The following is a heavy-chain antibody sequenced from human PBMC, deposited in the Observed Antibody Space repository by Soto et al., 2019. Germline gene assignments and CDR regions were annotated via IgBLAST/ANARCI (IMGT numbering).Heavy chain of an antibody. J-gene: IGHJ4*02. CDR2: FDPEDGET. Sequence: GASVKVSCKVSGYTLTELSMHWVRQAPGKGLEWMGGFDPEDGETIYAQKFQGRVTMTEDTSTDTAYMELSSLRSEDTAVYYCATVAYYYDSSGYFRFDYWGQGTLVTVSS. V-gene: IGHV1-24*01. CDR3: ATVAYYYDSSGYFRFDY. CDR1: GYTLTELS. D-gene: IGHD3-22*01.